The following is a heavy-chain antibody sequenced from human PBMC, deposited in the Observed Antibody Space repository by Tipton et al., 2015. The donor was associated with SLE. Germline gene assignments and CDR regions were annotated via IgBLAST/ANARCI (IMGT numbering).Heavy chain of an antibody. CDR2: IRYDGSNK. CDR3: AKDYDFWSGYHYFDY. J-gene: IGHJ4*02. CDR1: GFTFSSYG. D-gene: IGHD3-3*01. V-gene: IGHV3-30*02. Sequence: SLRLSCAASGFTFSSYGMHWVRQAPGKGLEWVAFIRYDGSNKYYADSVKGRFTISRDNSKNTLYLQMNSLRAEDTAVYYCAKDYDFWSGYHYFDYWGQGTLVTVSS.